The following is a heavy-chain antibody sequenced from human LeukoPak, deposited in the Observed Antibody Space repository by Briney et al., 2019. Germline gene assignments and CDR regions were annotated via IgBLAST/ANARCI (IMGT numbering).Heavy chain of an antibody. CDR3: ARVRAAAGSNWFDP. Sequence: PGGSLRLSCAASGFTFSSYWMSWVRQAPGKGLEWVANIKQDGSEKYYVDSVKGRFTISRDNAKNSLYLQMNSLRAEDTALYYCARVRAAAGSNWFDPWGQGTLVTVSS. D-gene: IGHD6-13*01. CDR1: GFTFSSYW. CDR2: IKQDGSEK. J-gene: IGHJ5*02. V-gene: IGHV3-7*03.